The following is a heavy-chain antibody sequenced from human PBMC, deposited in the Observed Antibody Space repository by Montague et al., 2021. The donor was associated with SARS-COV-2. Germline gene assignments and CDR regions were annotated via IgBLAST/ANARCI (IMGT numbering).Heavy chain of an antibody. CDR2: IYSGGST. D-gene: IGHD6-19*01. V-gene: IGHV3-53*04. CDR3: ARDHGSGWFTFDY. CDR1: GFTVSSNY. Sequence: SLRLSCAASGFTVSSNYMSWVRQAPGKGLEWVSVIYSGGSTYYADSVKGRFTISRRNSKNTLYLQMNSLRAEDTAVYYCARDHGSGWFTFDYWGQGTLVTVSS. J-gene: IGHJ4*02.